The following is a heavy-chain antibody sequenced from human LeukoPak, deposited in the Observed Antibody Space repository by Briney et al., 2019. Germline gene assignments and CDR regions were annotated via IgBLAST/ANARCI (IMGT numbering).Heavy chain of an antibody. J-gene: IGHJ6*02. Sequence: ASVKVSCKASGYTFTSYGISWVRQAPGQGLEWMGWISAYNGNTNYAQKLQGRVTMTTDTSTSTAYMEVRSLRSDDTAVYYCARDFGYCSSTSCRYYYYYGMDVWGQGTTVTVSS. D-gene: IGHD2-2*03. CDR1: GYTFTSYG. V-gene: IGHV1-18*01. CDR3: ARDFGYCSSTSCRYYYYYGMDV. CDR2: ISAYNGNT.